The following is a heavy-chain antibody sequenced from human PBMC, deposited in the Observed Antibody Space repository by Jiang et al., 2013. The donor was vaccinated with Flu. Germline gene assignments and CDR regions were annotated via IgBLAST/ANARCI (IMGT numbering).Heavy chain of an antibody. D-gene: IGHD6-6*01. J-gene: IGHJ6*02. CDR2: IYYSGST. CDR3: ARDYSSSSRYYYYGMDV. Sequence: GSGLVKPSETLSLTCTVSGGSISSSSYYWGWIRQPPGKGLEWIGSIYYSGSTYYNPSLKSRVTISVDTSKNQFSLKLSSVTAADTAVYYCARDYSSSSRYYYYGMDVWGQGTTVTVSS. CDR1: GGSISSSSYY. V-gene: IGHV4-39*01.